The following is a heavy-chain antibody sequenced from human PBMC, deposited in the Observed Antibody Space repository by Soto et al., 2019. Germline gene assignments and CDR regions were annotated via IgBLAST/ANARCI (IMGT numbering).Heavy chain of an antibody. Sequence: GASVKVSCKASGYTFTSYAMHWVRQAPGQRLEWMGWINAGNGNTKYSQKFQGRVTITRDTSASTAYMELSSLRSEDTAVYYCARDFDDYGGNSEDAFDIWGQGTMVTVSS. CDR1: GYTFTSYA. V-gene: IGHV1-3*01. CDR3: ARDFDDYGGNSEDAFDI. CDR2: INAGNGNT. D-gene: IGHD4-17*01. J-gene: IGHJ3*02.